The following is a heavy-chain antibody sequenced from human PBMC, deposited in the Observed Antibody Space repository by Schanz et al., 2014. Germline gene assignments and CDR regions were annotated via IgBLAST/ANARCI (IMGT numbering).Heavy chain of an antibody. V-gene: IGHV3-74*01. Sequence: EVQLEESGGGLVKPGGSLKLSCAASRLTFNNAWMHWVRQAPGKGLVWVSRTSHDGSFTTFADSVKGRFTISRDNARNTLYLQMNSLRAEDTAVYYCTRDTDYHFDYWGQGTLVTVSS. CDR1: RLTFNNAW. CDR3: TRDTDYHFDY. D-gene: IGHD4-17*01. J-gene: IGHJ4*02. CDR2: TSHDGSFT.